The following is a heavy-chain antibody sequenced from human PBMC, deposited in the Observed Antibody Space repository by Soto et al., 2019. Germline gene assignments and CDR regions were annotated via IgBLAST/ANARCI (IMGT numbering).Heavy chain of an antibody. D-gene: IGHD1-26*01. Sequence: QVQLVQSGAEVKKPVSSVKVYCKASGGTFSSYSINWVRQAPGQGLEWMGEIIPIFGTANYAQKFQGRVTITSDESTSTAYMELSSLRSEDTAVYYCARDGGRHSGGIDYWGQGTLVTVSS. CDR1: GGTFSSYS. CDR3: ARDGGRHSGGIDY. CDR2: IIPIFGTA. V-gene: IGHV1-69*01. J-gene: IGHJ4*02.